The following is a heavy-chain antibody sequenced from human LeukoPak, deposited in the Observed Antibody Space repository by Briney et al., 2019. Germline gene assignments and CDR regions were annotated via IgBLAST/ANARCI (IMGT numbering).Heavy chain of an antibody. D-gene: IGHD3-10*01. V-gene: IGHV4-34*01. CDR1: GGSFSGYY. CDR3: ARQGYYYGSGSYPANWFDP. Sequence: SETLFLTCAVYGGSFSGYYWSWIRQPPGKGLEWIGEINHSGSTNYNPSLKSRVTISVDTSKNQFSLKLSSVTAADTAVYYCARQGYYYGSGSYPANWFDPWGQGTLVTVSS. J-gene: IGHJ5*02. CDR2: INHSGST.